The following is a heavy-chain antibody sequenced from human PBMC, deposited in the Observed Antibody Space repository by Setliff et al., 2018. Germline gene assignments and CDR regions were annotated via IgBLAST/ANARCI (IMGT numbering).Heavy chain of an antibody. Sequence: SETLSLTCTVSGGSISSSSYYWGWIRQPPGKGLEWIGGIYYSGSTYYNPSLKSRVTISVDTSKNQFSLKLSSVTAADTAVYYCARVALVVVIRNAFDIWGQGTMVTVSS. CDR2: IYYSGST. D-gene: IGHD2-21*01. CDR3: ARVALVVVIRNAFDI. V-gene: IGHV4-39*07. CDR1: GGSISSSSYY. J-gene: IGHJ3*02.